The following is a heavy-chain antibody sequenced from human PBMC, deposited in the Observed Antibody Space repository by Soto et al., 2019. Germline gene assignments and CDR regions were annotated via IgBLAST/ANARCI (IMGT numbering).Heavy chain of an antibody. Sequence: ASVKVSCKASGYTFTSYYMHWVRQAPGQGLEWMGIINPSGGSTSYAQKFQGRVTMTRDTSTSTVYMELSSLRSEDTAVYYCARVDSGSSPGVFLYYYYGMDVWGQGTTVTVSS. D-gene: IGHD6-6*01. CDR1: GYTFTSYY. CDR2: INPSGGST. V-gene: IGHV1-46*01. J-gene: IGHJ6*02. CDR3: ARVDSGSSPGVFLYYYYGMDV.